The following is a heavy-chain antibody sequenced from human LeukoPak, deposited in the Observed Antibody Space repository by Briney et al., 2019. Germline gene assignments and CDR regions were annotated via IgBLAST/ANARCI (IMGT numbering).Heavy chain of an antibody. Sequence: TGGSLRLSCAASGFTFSNLAMSWVRQAPGKGLEWVSGIGDTGGTTFYAYSVKGRFTISRDNSKNTLSLQMNSLRAEDTAVYYCAEDHGAGSYYNHPDYWGQGTLVTVSS. D-gene: IGHD3-10*01. CDR3: AEDHGAGSYYNHPDY. J-gene: IGHJ4*02. V-gene: IGHV3-23*01. CDR1: GFTFSNLA. CDR2: IGDTGGTT.